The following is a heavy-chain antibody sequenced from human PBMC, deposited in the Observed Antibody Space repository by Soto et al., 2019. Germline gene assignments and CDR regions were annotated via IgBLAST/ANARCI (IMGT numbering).Heavy chain of an antibody. D-gene: IGHD2-8*01. CDR3: ARSPVVYAMDWLDP. CDR2: IYYSGST. CDR1: GGSISSGGYY. V-gene: IGHV4-31*03. J-gene: IGHJ5*02. Sequence: SETLSLTCYVSGGSISSGGYYWSLIRQCPGQGLEWIGYIYYSGSTYYNPSLKSRVTISVDTSKNQFSLKLSSVTAADTAVYYCARSPVVYAMDWLDPWGQGTLVTVSS.